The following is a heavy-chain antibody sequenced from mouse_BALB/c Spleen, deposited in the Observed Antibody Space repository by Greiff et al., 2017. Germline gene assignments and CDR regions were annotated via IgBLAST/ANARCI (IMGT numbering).Heavy chain of an antibody. CDR1: GFSLTGYG. Sequence: QVTLKESGPGLVAPSQSLSITCTVSGFSLTGYGVNWVRQPPGKGLEWLGMIWGDGSTDYNSALKSRLSISKDNSKSQVFLKMNSLQTDDTARYYCARDHYSPGNYAMDYWGQGTSVTVSS. CDR3: ARDHYSPGNYAMDY. J-gene: IGHJ4*01. V-gene: IGHV2-6-7*01. CDR2: IWGDGST. D-gene: IGHD1-2*01.